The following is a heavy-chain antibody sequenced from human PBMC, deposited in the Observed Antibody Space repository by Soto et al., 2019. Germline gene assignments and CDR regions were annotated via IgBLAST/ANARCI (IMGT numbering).Heavy chain of an antibody. CDR2: IIPIFGTA. CDR3: AREKMGGELPQGIDY. D-gene: IGHD1-26*01. V-gene: IGHV1-69*13. CDR1: GGTFSSYA. Sequence: ASVNVSCKASGGTFSSYAISWVRQAPGQGLEWMGGIIPIFGTANYAQKFQGRVTITADESKSTAYMELSSLRSEDTAVYYCAREKMGGELPQGIDYWGQGTLVTVSS. J-gene: IGHJ4*02.